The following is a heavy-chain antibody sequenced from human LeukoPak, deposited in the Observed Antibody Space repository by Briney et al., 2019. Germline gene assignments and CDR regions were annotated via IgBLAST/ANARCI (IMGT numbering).Heavy chain of an antibody. CDR2: TYYRSKWYN. CDR3: ARGATMVRGVINFLDY. Sequence: SQTLPLTFAISGDSVSSNSAAWNWIRQSPSRGLEWLGRTYYRSKWYNDYAVSVKSRITINPDTSKNQFSLQLNSVTPEDTAVYYCARGATMVRGVINFLDYWGQGTLVTVSS. J-gene: IGHJ4*02. V-gene: IGHV6-1*01. D-gene: IGHD3-10*01. CDR1: GDSVSSNSAA.